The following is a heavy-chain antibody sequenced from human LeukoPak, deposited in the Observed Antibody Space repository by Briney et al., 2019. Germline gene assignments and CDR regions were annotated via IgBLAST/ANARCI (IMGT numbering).Heavy chain of an antibody. J-gene: IGHJ4*02. CDR2: IKQDGSEK. CDR3: ARNGGAPDD. D-gene: IGHD2-8*01. Sequence: PGGSLRLSCGASGFTFSSSWMTWVRQAPGKGLEWVASIKQDGSEKYYVDSVKGRFTISRDNAKTSLYLQMNSLRAEDTALYYCARNGGAPDDWGQGTLVTVSS. CDR1: GFTFSSSW. V-gene: IGHV3-7*01.